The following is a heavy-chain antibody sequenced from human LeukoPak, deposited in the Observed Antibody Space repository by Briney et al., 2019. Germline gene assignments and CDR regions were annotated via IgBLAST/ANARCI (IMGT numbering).Heavy chain of an antibody. J-gene: IGHJ4*02. CDR1: GYTFTSYA. D-gene: IGHD3-22*01. CDR2: INAGNGNT. CDR3: ARDHYYDSSGYYYGPDY. Sequence: ASVKVSCKASGYTFTSYAMHWVRQAPGQRLEWMGWINAGNGNTKYSQKFQGRVTITRDTSASTAYMELSSLGSEDTAVYYCARDHYYDSSGYYYGPDYWGQGTLVTVSS. V-gene: IGHV1-3*01.